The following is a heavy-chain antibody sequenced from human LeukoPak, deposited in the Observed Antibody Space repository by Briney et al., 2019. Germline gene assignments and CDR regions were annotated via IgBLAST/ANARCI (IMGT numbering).Heavy chain of an antibody. CDR2: IIPIFGTA. CDR1: GGTFSSYA. CDR3: ARIDSSLNWFDP. D-gene: IGHD6-13*01. Sequence: ASVTVSCKASGGTFSSYAISWVRQAPGQGLEWMGGIIPIFGTANYAQKFQGRVTITADESTSTAYMELSSLRSEDTAVYYCARIDSSLNWFDPWGQGTLVTVSS. J-gene: IGHJ5*02. V-gene: IGHV1-69*01.